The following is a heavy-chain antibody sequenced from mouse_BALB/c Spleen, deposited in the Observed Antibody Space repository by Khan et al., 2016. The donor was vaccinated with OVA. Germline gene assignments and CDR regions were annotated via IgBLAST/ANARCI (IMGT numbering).Heavy chain of an antibody. J-gene: IGHJ3*01. CDR2: INPSNGYT. Sequence: QVQLKESGAELARPGASVKMSCKASGYTFTSYTIHWIKKRPGQGLEWIGYINPSNGYTNYNQKFKDKATLTTDKSSTTAYLQLSSLTSDDSAVYNCVGDRAKHRNDGWCAYWGQGTLVTVSA. D-gene: IGHD2-14*01. CDR1: GYTFTSYT. CDR3: VGDRAKHRNDGWCAY. V-gene: IGHV1-4*01.